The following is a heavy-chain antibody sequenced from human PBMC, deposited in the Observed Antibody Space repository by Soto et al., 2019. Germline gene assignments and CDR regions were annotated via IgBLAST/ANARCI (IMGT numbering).Heavy chain of an antibody. CDR1: GGSFSGYY. CDR3: ARGFGYSYGLIYFDY. Sequence: SETLSLTCAVYGGSFSGYYWSWIRQPPGKGLEWIGEINHSGSTNYNPSLKSRVTISVDTSKNQFSLKLSSVTAADTAVYYCARGFGYSYGLIYFDYWGQGTQVTVSS. CDR2: INHSGST. D-gene: IGHD5-18*01. J-gene: IGHJ4*02. V-gene: IGHV4-34*01.